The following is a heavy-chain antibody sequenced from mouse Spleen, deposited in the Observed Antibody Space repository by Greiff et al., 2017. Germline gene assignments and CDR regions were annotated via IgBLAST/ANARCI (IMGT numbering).Heavy chain of an antibody. Sequence: QVQLQQSGAELVRPGVSVKISCKGSGYTFTDYAMHWVKQSHAKSLEWIGVISTYYGDASYNQKFKGKATMTVDKSSSTAYMELARLTSEDSAIYYCARGRITRGNWYFDVWGAGTTVTVSS. CDR2: ISTYYGDA. D-gene: IGHD2-4*01. J-gene: IGHJ1*01. CDR3: ARGRITRGNWYFDV. CDR1: GYTFTDYA. V-gene: IGHV1S137*01.